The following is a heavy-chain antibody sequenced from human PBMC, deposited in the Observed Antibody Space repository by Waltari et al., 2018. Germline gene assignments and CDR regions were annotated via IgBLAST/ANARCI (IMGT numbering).Heavy chain of an antibody. CDR2: INPKNGDT. Sequence: QVQSLQSGTAVNKPGASVKVSGRASGSSFTDYHLHWVRQTPGQGLEWLGWINPKNGDTGYAQNFLGRVTMTRDTSINTVYMDLSGLRSDDTAVFYCARDPGPIVGAPDYWGQGTLVTVSS. V-gene: IGHV1-2*02. CDR1: GSSFTDYH. D-gene: IGHD1-26*01. CDR3: ARDPGPIVGAPDY. J-gene: IGHJ4*02.